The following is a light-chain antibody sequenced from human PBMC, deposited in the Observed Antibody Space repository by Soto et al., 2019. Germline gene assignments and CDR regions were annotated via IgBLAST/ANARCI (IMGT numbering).Light chain of an antibody. V-gene: IGLV2-14*01. Sequence: QSALTQPASVSGSPGQSITISCTGDSSDVGTYNYVSWYQQHPGKAPKLMIYDVSNRPSGVSDRFSGSKSGNTASLTISGLQADDEADYYCSSYTSSSTSVVFGGGTKLTVL. CDR3: SSYTSSSTSVV. J-gene: IGLJ2*01. CDR2: DVS. CDR1: SSDVGTYNY.